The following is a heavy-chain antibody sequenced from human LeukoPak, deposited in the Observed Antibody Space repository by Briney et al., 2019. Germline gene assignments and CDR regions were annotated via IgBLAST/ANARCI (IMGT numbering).Heavy chain of an antibody. CDR1: GGSISSGDYY. V-gene: IGHV4-30-4*08. CDR3: ARGDGIAVAGTWEYYFDY. Sequence: PSQTLSLTCTVSGGSISSGDYYWSWIRQPPGKGLEWIGYIYYSGSTYYNPSLKSRVTISVDTSKNQFSLKLSSVTAAGTAVYYCARGDGIAVAGTWEYYFDYWGQGTLVTVSS. J-gene: IGHJ4*02. CDR2: IYYSGST. D-gene: IGHD6-19*01.